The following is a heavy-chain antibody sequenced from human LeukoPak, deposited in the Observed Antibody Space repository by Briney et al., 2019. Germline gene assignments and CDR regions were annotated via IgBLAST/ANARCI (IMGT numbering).Heavy chain of an antibody. J-gene: IGHJ4*02. CDR2: ITQSGTT. Sequence: SETLSLTCGVYGGSFNGYYWTWIRQLPGKGLEWIGEITQSGTTNYNPSLESRVTISVDTSKNQLSLRLTSATAADTAVYYCARADCTTISCPADYWGQGTLVTVSS. CDR3: ARADCTTISCPADY. D-gene: IGHD2-8*01. V-gene: IGHV4-34*01. CDR1: GGSFNGYY.